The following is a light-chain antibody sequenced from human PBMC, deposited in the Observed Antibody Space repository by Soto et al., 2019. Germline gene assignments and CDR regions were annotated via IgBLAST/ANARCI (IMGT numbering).Light chain of an antibody. CDR2: AAS. J-gene: IGKJ5*01. CDR3: QQRTNWPPEIT. CDR1: QSVSHY. V-gene: IGKV3-11*01. Sequence: EVVLTQSPATLSLSPGERATLSCRASQSVSHYLAWYQQKPGQAPRLLIYAASNRATGIPARFGGSGSGTDFTLTISSLEPEDSAVYYCQQRTNWPPEITFGQGTRLEIK.